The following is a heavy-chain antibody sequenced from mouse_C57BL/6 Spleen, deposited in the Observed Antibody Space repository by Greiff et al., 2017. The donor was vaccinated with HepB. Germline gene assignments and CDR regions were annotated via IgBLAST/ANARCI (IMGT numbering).Heavy chain of an antibody. V-gene: IGHV3-1*01. Sequence: EVKLMESGPGMVKPSQSLSLTCTVTGYSITSGYDWHWIRHFPGNKLEWMGYISYSGSTNYNPSLKSRISITHDTSKNHFFLKLNSVTTEDTATYYGAREGNYGSSYYFDYWGQGTTLTVSS. CDR2: ISYSGST. D-gene: IGHD1-1*01. CDR1: GYSITSGYD. CDR3: AREGNYGSSYYFDY. J-gene: IGHJ2*01.